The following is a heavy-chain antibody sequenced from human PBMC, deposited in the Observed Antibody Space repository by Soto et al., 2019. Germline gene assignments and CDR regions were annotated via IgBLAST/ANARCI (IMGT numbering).Heavy chain of an antibody. V-gene: IGHV3-33*01. CDR3: ARAGGTTVTGLWHFDS. CDR2: IWYDGTQK. CDR1: GFTFNTYS. J-gene: IGHJ4*02. Sequence: QPGGSLRFSCEASGFTFNTYSMHWVRQPPGKGLEWLAAIWYDGTQKYYADSVKGRFIISRDNSKKTLYLEMNSLRAEDTAVYYCARAGGTTVTGLWHFDSWGQGTLVTVSS. D-gene: IGHD4-17*01.